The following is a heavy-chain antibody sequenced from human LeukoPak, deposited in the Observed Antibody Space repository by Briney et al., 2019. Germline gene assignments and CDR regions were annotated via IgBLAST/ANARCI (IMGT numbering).Heavy chain of an antibody. CDR1: GLTVSSNY. J-gene: IGHJ4*02. CDR2: VYGGDNT. CDR3: ARGGWLGSNYYPIDY. V-gene: IGHV3-66*01. D-gene: IGHD3-22*01. Sequence: GGSLRLSCAVSGLTVSSNYMNWVRQAPGKGLEWVSVVYGGDNTDYADSVKGRFTVSRDNSKNTLYLLMTSLRAEDTAVYYCARGGWLGSNYYPIDYWGQGTLVTVSS.